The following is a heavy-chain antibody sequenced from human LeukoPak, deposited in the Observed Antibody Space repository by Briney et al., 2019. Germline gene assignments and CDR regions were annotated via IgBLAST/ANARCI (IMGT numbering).Heavy chain of an antibody. Sequence: PSETLSLTCTVSGGSISSYYWSWIRQPPGKGLEWIGYIYYSGSTNYNPSLKSRVTISVDTSKNQFSLKLSSVTAADTAVYYCARAVAVAGLEAFDIWGQGTMVTVSS. D-gene: IGHD6-19*01. CDR3: ARAVAVAGLEAFDI. V-gene: IGHV4-59*01. J-gene: IGHJ3*02. CDR2: IYYSGST. CDR1: GGSISSYY.